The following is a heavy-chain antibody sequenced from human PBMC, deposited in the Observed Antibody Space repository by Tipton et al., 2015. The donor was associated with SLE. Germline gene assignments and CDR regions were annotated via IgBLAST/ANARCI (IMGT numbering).Heavy chain of an antibody. CDR3: ARYDYDSTGSNAFDI. CDR1: DGSIRSTNYY. CDR2: IFYTGST. D-gene: IGHD3-22*01. V-gene: IGHV4-39*07. Sequence: TLSLTCTVSDGSIRSTNYYWGWIRQPPGKGLEWIGSIFYTGSTYYNPSLKSRVSFSIDTSKHQFSLKLNSVTAADTAVYFCARYDYDSTGSNAFDIWGQGTMVTVSS. J-gene: IGHJ3*02.